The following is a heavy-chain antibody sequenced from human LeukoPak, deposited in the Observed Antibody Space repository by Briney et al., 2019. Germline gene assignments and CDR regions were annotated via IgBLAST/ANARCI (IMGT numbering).Heavy chain of an antibody. CDR1: GFNFRDHW. CDR3: VKNNGWFHLAQ. CDR2: IKTDGSET. J-gene: IGHJ4*02. Sequence: PGGSLRLSCAASGFNFRDHWMDWVRQAPGKGLEWVGHIKTDGSETYYLDSLRDRFSISRDNTNNALYLQMNSLRVEDTAVYYCVKNNGWFHLAQWGQGTLVTVSS. V-gene: IGHV3-7*03. D-gene: IGHD6-19*01.